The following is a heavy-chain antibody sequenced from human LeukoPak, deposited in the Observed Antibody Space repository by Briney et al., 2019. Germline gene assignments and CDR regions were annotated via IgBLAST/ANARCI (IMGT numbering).Heavy chain of an antibody. V-gene: IGHV1-18*01. CDR2: ISAYNGNT. CDR1: GYTFTSYG. D-gene: IGHD3-9*01. J-gene: IGHJ6*02. Sequence: ASVKVSCKASGYTFTSYGISWVRQAPGQGLEWMGWISAYNGNTNYAQKLQGRVTMTTDTSTSTAYMELRSLRSDDTAVYYCARANTPLRYFDWLLSQDNINYYYYGMDVWGQGTTVTVSS. CDR3: ARANTPLRYFDWLLSQDNINYYYYGMDV.